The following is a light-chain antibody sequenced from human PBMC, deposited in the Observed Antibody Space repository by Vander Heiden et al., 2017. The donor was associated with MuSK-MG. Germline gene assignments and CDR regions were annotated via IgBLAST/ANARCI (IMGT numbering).Light chain of an antibody. CDR3: RQTLQTPCT. J-gene: IGKJ2*02. CDR2: LGS. Sequence: DIVMTQSPLSLPVTPGEPASISCRSSQRLLHSNGYKYLDWYLQKPGQSPQLLIYLGSNRASGVPDRFSGSGSGTDFTLKINRVEADDVGVYYCRQTLQTPCTFGQGTKVEIK. V-gene: IGKV2-28*01. CDR1: QRLLHSNGYKY.